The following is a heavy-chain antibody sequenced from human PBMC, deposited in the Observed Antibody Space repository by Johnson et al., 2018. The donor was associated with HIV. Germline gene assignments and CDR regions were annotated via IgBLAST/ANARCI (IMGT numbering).Heavy chain of an antibody. CDR1: GFTFSSYW. CDR3: ARDETYRRYALTAFDI. CDR2: IKQDGSEK. Sequence: VQLVESGGGLVQPGGSLRLSCAASGFTFSSYWMTWVRQAPGKGLEWVANIKQDGSEKHYLDSVKGRFTISRDNAKNSLYLQMNSLRAEDTAVYYCARDETYRRYALTAFDIWGQGTMVTVSS. V-gene: IGHV3-7*05. D-gene: IGHD1-14*01. J-gene: IGHJ3*02.